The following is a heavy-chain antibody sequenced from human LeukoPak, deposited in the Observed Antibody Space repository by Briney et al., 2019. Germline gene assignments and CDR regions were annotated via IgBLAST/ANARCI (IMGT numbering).Heavy chain of an antibody. V-gene: IGHV4-59*12. Sequence: PADTLSLTCTVSGGSISSYYWSWIRQPPGKGLEWIGYMYYSGSTNYNSSLKGRVTISVDTSKNQYSLKLRSVTAADTAVYYCARVVGKYSRSWYYWGQGTLVTVSS. CDR1: GGSISSYY. CDR3: ARVVGKYSRSWYY. CDR2: MYYSGST. J-gene: IGHJ4*02. D-gene: IGHD6-13*01.